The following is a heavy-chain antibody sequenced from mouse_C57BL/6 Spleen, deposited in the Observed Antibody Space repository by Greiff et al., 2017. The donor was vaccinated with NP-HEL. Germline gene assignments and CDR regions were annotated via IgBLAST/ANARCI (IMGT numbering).Heavy chain of an antibody. J-gene: IGHJ3*01. CDR1: GYTFTSYW. V-gene: IGHV1-69*01. Sequence: VQLQQSGAELVMPGASVKLSCKASGYTFTSYWMHWVKQRPGQGLEWIGEIDPSDSYTNYNQKFKGKSTLTVDKSSSTASMQLSSLTSEDSAVYYCASSYSNYEGTWFAYWGQGTLVTVSA. D-gene: IGHD2-5*01. CDR2: IDPSDSYT. CDR3: ASSYSNYEGTWFAY.